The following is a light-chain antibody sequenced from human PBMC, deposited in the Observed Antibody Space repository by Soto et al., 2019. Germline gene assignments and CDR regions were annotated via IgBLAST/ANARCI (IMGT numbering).Light chain of an antibody. CDR2: DAS. J-gene: IGKJ2*01. V-gene: IGKV3-11*01. CDR3: QQRSNWPT. Sequence: EIVLTQSPATLSLSPGDRATLSCRASQSVSSYLAWYQQKPGQAPRLLIYDASNRATVIPARFSGSGSGTDFTLPISSLEPEDFAVYYCQQRSNWPTFGQGTKLEIK. CDR1: QSVSSY.